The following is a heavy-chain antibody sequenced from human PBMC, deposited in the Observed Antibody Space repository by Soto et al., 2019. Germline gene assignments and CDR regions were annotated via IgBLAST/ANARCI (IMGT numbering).Heavy chain of an antibody. Sequence: SETLSLTCTVSGGSISSYYWSWIRQPAGKGLEWIGRIYTSGSTNYNPSLKSRVTMSVDTSKNQFSLKLSSVTAADTAVYYCAREYSSSWAIYYYYYGMDVWGQGTTVTVSS. CDR3: AREYSSSWAIYYYYYGMDV. V-gene: IGHV4-4*07. J-gene: IGHJ6*02. CDR2: IYTSGST. D-gene: IGHD6-13*01. CDR1: GGSISSYY.